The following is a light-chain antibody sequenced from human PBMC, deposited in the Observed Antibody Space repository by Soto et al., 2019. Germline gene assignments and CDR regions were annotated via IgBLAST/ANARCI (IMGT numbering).Light chain of an antibody. CDR1: QSINIY. CDR3: HQSYRSPYT. CDR2: AAC. V-gene: IGKV1-39*01. Sequence: IPLTQSPSSLSASVGDRVTVTCRASQSINIYLNWYQQKPGKAPTLLIYAACSLQSGVPSRFSGGGSRTAFTLTISSLQTEDFANYYCHQSYRSPYTFGQGTKLEI. J-gene: IGKJ2*01.